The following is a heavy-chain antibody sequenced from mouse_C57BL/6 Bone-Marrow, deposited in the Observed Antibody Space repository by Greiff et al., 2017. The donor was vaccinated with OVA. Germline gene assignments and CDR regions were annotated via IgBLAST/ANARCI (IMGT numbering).Heavy chain of an antibody. V-gene: IGHV1-69*01. J-gene: IGHJ3*01. D-gene: IGHD5-2*01. CDR1: GYTFTSYW. CDR3: VGDEYGGFAY. Sequence: QVQLQQPGAELVLPGASVKLSCKASGYTFTSYWMHWVKQRPGQGLEWIGEIDPSDSNTNYTQKFKGKFTLTVDKSSSTDYMQLSSLTSEDSAVYYCVGDEYGGFAYWGQGTLVTVSA. CDR2: IDPSDSNT.